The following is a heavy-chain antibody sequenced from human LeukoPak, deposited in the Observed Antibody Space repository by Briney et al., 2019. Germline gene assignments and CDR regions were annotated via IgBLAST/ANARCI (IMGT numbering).Heavy chain of an antibody. D-gene: IGHD1-26*01. J-gene: IGHJ4*02. CDR1: GFTFDDYA. Sequence: GGSLRLSCAASGFTFDDYAMHWVRQAPGKGLEWVSGISWNSGSIGYADSVKGRFTISRDSAKNSLYLRMNSLRAEDTALYYCAKVSSVGATIRSYFDYWGQGTLVTVSS. CDR3: AKVSSVGATIRSYFDY. CDR2: ISWNSGSI. V-gene: IGHV3-9*01.